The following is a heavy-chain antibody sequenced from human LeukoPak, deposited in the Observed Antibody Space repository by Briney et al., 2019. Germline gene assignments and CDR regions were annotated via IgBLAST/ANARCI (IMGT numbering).Heavy chain of an antibody. J-gene: IGHJ4*02. CDR2: ISGSGGST. Sequence: GRSLRLSCAASGFTVSSYAMSWVRQAPGKGLEWVSAISGSGGSTYYADSVKGRFTISRDNSKNTLYLQMNSLRAEDTAVYYCAKSISGWYYFDYWGQGTLVTVSS. D-gene: IGHD6-19*01. CDR3: AKSISGWYYFDY. CDR1: GFTVSSYA. V-gene: IGHV3-23*01.